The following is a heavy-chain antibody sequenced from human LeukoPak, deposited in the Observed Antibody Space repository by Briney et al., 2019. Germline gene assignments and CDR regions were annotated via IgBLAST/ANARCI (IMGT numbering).Heavy chain of an antibody. D-gene: IGHD1-1*01. Sequence: GGSLRLSCAASGFTFSSYEMNWVRQAPGKGLEWVPYISSSGRTMYYADSVRGRFTISRDNAKNSLYLQMNSLRAEDTAVYYCARESGTTLYRGAFDPWGQGTLVTVSS. CDR2: ISSSGRTM. V-gene: IGHV3-48*03. CDR1: GFTFSSYE. J-gene: IGHJ5*02. CDR3: ARESGTTLYRGAFDP.